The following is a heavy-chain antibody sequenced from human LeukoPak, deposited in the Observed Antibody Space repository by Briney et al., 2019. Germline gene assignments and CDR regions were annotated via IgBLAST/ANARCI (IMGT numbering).Heavy chain of an antibody. CDR1: GYTLTELS. CDR2: FDPEDGET. J-gene: IGHJ4*02. Sequence: ASVKVSCKVSGYTLTELSMHWVRQAPGKGLEWMGGFDPEDGETIYAQKFQGRVTMTTDTSTSTAYMELRSLRSDDTAVYYCARDEGPEPRADYWGQGTLVTVSS. CDR3: ARDEGPEPRADY. V-gene: IGHV1-24*01.